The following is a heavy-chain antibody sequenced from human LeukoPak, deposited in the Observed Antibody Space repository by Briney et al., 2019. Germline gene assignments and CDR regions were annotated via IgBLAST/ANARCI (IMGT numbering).Heavy chain of an antibody. Sequence: TGGSLRLSCAASGFTFSSYAMSWVRQAPGKGLEWVGRIKSKTDGGTTDYAAPVKGRFTISRDDSKNTLYLQMNSLKTEDTAVYYCTTDPILGVPDWGQGTLVTVSS. J-gene: IGHJ4*02. CDR2: IKSKTDGGTT. D-gene: IGHD2-8*02. V-gene: IGHV3-15*01. CDR3: TTDPILGVPD. CDR1: GFTFSSYA.